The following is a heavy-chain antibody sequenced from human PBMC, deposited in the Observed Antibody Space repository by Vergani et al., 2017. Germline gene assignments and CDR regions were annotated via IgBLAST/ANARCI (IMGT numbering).Heavy chain of an antibody. CDR2: INHSGST. CDR3: ARVRGYIYYYYYMDV. V-gene: IGHV4-34*01. Sequence: QVQLQQWGAGLLKPSETLSLTCAVYGGSFSGYYWSWIRQPPGKGLEWIGEINHSGSTNYNPSLKSRVTISVDTSKNQFSLKLSSVTAADTAVYYCARVRGYIYYYYYMDVWGKGTTVTVSS. J-gene: IGHJ6*03. D-gene: IGHD5-18*01. CDR1: GGSFSGYY.